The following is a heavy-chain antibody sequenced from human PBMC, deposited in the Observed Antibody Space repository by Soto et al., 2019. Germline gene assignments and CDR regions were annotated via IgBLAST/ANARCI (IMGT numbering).Heavy chain of an antibody. CDR2: INHSGST. CDR1: GGSFSGYY. CDR3: ASTQWLVRPYDY. V-gene: IGHV4-34*01. J-gene: IGHJ4*02. Sequence: SETLSLTCAVYGGSFSGYYWSWIRQPPGKGLEWIGEINHSGSTNYNPSLKSRVTISVDTSKSQFSLKLSSVTAADTAVYYCASTQWLVRPYDYWGQGTLVTVSS. D-gene: IGHD6-19*01.